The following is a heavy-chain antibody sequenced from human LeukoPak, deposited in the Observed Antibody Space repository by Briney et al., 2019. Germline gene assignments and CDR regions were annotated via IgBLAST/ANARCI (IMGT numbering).Heavy chain of an antibody. CDR3: ARYDGGGYSYS. CDR1: GFTLSNFY. D-gene: IGHD3-22*01. J-gene: IGHJ5*02. CDR2: ISKSSTYI. Sequence: PGGSLRLSCAVTGFTLSNFYMSWVRQAPGKGLEWVSSISKSSTYIYYAESVKGRFTISRDNARNSAYLQMNSLRAEDTAVYYCARYDGGGYSYSWGQGTLVTVSS. V-gene: IGHV3-21*01.